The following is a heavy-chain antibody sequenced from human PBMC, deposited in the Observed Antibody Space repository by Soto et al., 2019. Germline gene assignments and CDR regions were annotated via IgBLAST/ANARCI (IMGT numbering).Heavy chain of an antibody. CDR1: GGSISSSGYY. Sequence: QVQLQESGPGLVKPSQTLSLTCTVSGGSISSSGYYWSWIRQHPGKVLEWIGNIYDSGSTYYNPSLNTRDTPAAHTSKNLFSLKLSDVTAADTAVYDCARAAGAMVRGVTNWGQGTLVTVSS. V-gene: IGHV4-31*03. CDR2: IYDSGST. J-gene: IGHJ4*02. D-gene: IGHD3-10*01. CDR3: ARAAGAMVRGVTN.